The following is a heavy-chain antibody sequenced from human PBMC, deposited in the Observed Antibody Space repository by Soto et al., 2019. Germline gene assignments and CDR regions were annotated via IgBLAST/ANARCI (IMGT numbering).Heavy chain of an antibody. V-gene: IGHV3-21*01. D-gene: IGHD5-12*01. CDR3: ARDNVEMATITFDY. CDR2: ISSSSSYI. J-gene: IGHJ4*02. CDR1: GFTFSSYS. Sequence: GGSLRLSCAASGFTFSSYSMNWVRQAPGKGLEWVSSISSSSSYIYYADSVKGRFTISRDNAKNSLYLQMNSLRAEDTAAYYCARDNVEMATITFDYWGQGTLVTVSS.